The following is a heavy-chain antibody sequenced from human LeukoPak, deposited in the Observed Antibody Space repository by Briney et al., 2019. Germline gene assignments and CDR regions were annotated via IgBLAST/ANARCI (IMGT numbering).Heavy chain of an antibody. CDR3: AREGYRDSSGYYYDDY. CDR1: GFTFSSYS. Sequence: PGGSLRLSCAASGFTFSSYSMNWVRQAPGKGLEWVSSISSSGSYIYYADSVKGRFTISRDNAKNSLYLQMNSLRAEDTAVYYCAREGYRDSSGYYYDDYWGQGTLVTVSS. V-gene: IGHV3-21*01. J-gene: IGHJ4*02. D-gene: IGHD3-22*01. CDR2: ISSSGSYI.